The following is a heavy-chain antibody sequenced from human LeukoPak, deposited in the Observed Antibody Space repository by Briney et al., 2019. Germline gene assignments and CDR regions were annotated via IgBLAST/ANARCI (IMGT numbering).Heavy chain of an antibody. D-gene: IGHD6-19*01. Sequence: PSETLSLTCTVSGGSISSYYWSWIRQPPGKGLEWIGYIYYSGSTNYNPSLKSRVTISVDTSKNQFSLKLSSVTAADTAVYYCARHYSSGSFDYWGQGTLVTVSS. J-gene: IGHJ4*02. CDR2: IYYSGST. CDR3: ARHYSSGSFDY. V-gene: IGHV4-59*08. CDR1: GGSISSYY.